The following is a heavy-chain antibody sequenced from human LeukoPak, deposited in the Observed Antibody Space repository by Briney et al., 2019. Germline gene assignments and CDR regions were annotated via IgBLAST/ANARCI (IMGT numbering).Heavy chain of an antibody. CDR2: IRSKAYGGTT. CDR1: GFTFGDYA. CDR3: TRVGVGSSSWYHPAPFDY. V-gene: IGHV3-49*03. D-gene: IGHD6-13*01. Sequence: PGGSLRLSCTASGFTFGDYAMSWFRQAPGKGLEWVGFIRSKAYGGTTEYAASVKGRFTISRDDSKSIAYLQMNSLKTEGTAVYYCTRVGVGSSSWYHPAPFDYWGQGTLVTVSS. J-gene: IGHJ4*02.